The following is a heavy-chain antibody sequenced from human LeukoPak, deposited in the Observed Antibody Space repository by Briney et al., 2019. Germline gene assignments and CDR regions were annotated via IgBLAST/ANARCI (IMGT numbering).Heavy chain of an antibody. CDR2: IWYDGNNK. Sequence: GGSLRLSCSASGFTFDNYHLHWVRQAPGKGLEWVALIWYDGNNKYYADSVKGRFTISRDNSKNTLYLQMNGLRAEDTAVYYCARDYYDVSGYYYEGGPPTAPPDYWGQGTLVTVSS. V-gene: IGHV3-33*01. J-gene: IGHJ4*02. CDR1: GFTFDNYH. D-gene: IGHD3-22*01. CDR3: ARDYYDVSGYYYEGGPPTAPPDY.